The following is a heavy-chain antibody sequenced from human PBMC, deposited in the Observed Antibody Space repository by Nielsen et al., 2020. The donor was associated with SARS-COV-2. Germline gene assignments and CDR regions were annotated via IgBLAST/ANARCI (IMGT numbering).Heavy chain of an antibody. Sequence: SETLSLTCAISGDSVSSNSAAWNWIRQSPSRGLEWLGRTYYRSKWYNDYAVSMKSRITINPDTSKNQFSLQLNSVTPEDTAVYYCAREIPNWGSVQFDLWGRGTLVTVSS. CDR1: GDSVSSNSAA. D-gene: IGHD7-27*01. CDR2: TYYRSKWYN. V-gene: IGHV6-1*01. J-gene: IGHJ2*01. CDR3: AREIPNWGSVQFDL.